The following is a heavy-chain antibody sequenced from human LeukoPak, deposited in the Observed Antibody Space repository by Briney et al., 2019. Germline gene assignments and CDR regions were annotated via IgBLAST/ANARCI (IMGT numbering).Heavy chain of an antibody. CDR3: ARGFEL. CDR1: GFTFRSYE. Sequence: TGGSLRLSCAASGFTFRSYEMNWVRQAPGKGLEWVSYISSSSTTIYYADSVKGRFTISRDNAKSSLFLQMSSLRAEDTALYYCARGFELWGRGNLVTVSS. V-gene: IGHV3-48*03. J-gene: IGHJ2*01. CDR2: ISSSSTTI.